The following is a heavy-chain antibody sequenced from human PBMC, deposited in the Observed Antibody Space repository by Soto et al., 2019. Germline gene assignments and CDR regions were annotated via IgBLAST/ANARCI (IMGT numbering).Heavy chain of an antibody. CDR2: ISGYDGRT. D-gene: IGHD2-21*02. CDR3: AREGDVPYYSYGMDV. CDR1: GYTFTRYG. Sequence: QVHLVQSGAEVKKPGASVKVSCKTSGYTFTRYGISWVRQAPGQGLEWMGRISGYDGRTNFAQKVQDRVTMTTDTSTSTVYMELRSLSSDDTAVYYCAREGDVPYYSYGMDVWGQGTTVTVSS. J-gene: IGHJ6*02. V-gene: IGHV1-18*01.